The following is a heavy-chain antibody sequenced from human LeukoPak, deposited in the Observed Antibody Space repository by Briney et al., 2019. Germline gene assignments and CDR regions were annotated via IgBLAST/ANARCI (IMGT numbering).Heavy chain of an antibody. CDR2: TYHDGST. J-gene: IGHJ4*02. CDR3: ARSGASSSGWPLDY. D-gene: IGHD6-19*01. CDR1: GYSISSGYY. V-gene: IGHV4-38-2*02. Sequence: SETLSLTCTVSGYSISSGYYWGWIRQPPGKGLEWIGNTYHDGSTYYNPSLKSRVTISVDTSKNQFSLKLNSVTAADTAVYYCARSGASSSGWPLDYWGQGTLVTVSS.